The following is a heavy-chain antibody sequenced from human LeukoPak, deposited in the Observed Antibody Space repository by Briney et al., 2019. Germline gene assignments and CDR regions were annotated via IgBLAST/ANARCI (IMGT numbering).Heavy chain of an antibody. D-gene: IGHD6-6*01. J-gene: IGHJ4*02. Sequence: PGGSLRLSCAVSGVTFDDDTMHRGRQAPGKGLEWVSLISGDGGSTYYADSVKGRFTISRDNHKNSLYLQINRLSREHTALYFCEAYGENKQLVVGFDYWRQGTLVTVSS. V-gene: IGHV3-43*02. CDR3: EAYGENKQLVVGFDY. CDR2: ISGDGGST. CDR1: GVTFDDDT.